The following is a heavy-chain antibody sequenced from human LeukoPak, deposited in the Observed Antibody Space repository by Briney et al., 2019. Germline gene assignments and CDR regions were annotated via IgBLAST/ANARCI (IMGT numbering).Heavy chain of an antibody. J-gene: IGHJ4*02. V-gene: IGHV7-4-1*02. CDR3: ARHDNDDDFDY. CDR1: GYTFTRXA. CDR2: INMYTANP. Sequence: ASVKVSCTASGYTFTRXAXNWLRQAPGQGLEWMGWINMYTANPAYAQGFTERFVFSLDTSVTTAYLQISNLKTEDTAVYYCARHDNDDDFDYWGQGTLVTVSS. D-gene: IGHD3-16*01.